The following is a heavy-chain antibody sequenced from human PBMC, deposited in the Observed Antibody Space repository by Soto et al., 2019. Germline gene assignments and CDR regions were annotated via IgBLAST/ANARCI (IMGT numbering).Heavy chain of an antibody. V-gene: IGHV4-4*07. CDR3: AWESGENWIYDAS. CDR2: ISATGKN. CDR1: GGSITDYS. Sequence: SVSGGSITDYSWNWIRQSAGKGLEWIGRISATGKNQVNPSLQSRVTMSLDTSKNQFSLKLTSVPAADMGVYYCAWESGENWIYDASWGLGTLVTVS. J-gene: IGHJ5*01. D-gene: IGHD5-12*01.